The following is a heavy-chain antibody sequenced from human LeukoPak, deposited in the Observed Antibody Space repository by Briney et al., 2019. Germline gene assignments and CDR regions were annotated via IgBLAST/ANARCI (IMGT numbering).Heavy chain of an antibody. D-gene: IGHD3-3*01. Sequence: GGSLRLSCVASGLTFGKYWMSWVRQAPGKGLEWVANIKLDGSEKNYVDSVKGRFTISRDNTKNSLYLQMNSLRVEDTAVFYCARDQYDTWSRRGNFDSWGQGTLVIVSS. V-gene: IGHV3-7*03. CDR3: ARDQYDTWSRRGNFDS. J-gene: IGHJ4*02. CDR2: IKLDGSEK. CDR1: GLTFGKYW.